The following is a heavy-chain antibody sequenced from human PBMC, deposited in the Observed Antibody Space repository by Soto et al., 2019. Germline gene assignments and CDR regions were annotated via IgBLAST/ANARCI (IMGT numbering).Heavy chain of an antibody. CDR2: ISGSGYKT. CDR1: GFRFNSYA. Sequence: EVQLLESGGGFLQPGGSQRLSCVASGFRFNSYAMSWVRQTPDKGLEWVAAISGSGYKTDYAQSVQGRFTISRDNSKSTVFLQMNSLRDEGAAIYYCAKGRYFESSGGCANLWGQGTRVTVSS. J-gene: IGHJ5*02. D-gene: IGHD3-9*01. CDR3: AKGRYFESSGGCANL. V-gene: IGHV3-23*01.